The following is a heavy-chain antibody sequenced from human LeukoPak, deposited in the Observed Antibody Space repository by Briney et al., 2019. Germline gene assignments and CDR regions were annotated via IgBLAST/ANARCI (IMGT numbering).Heavy chain of an antibody. CDR3: AKDRRGYCSGGSCPGGY. CDR2: ISYDGSNK. Sequence: GGSLSLSCAASGFTFSSYGMHWVRQAPGKGLEWVAVISYDGSNKYYADSVKGRFTISRDNSKNTLYLQMYSLRAEDTAVYYCAKDRRGYCSGGSCPGGYWGQGTLVTVSS. J-gene: IGHJ4*02. CDR1: GFTFSSYG. V-gene: IGHV3-30*18. D-gene: IGHD2-15*01.